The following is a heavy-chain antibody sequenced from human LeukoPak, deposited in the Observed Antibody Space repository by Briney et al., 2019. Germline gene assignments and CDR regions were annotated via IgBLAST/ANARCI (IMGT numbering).Heavy chain of an antibody. V-gene: IGHV3-74*01. CDR3: AREPQGYFDY. CDR1: GFSFGSSW. J-gene: IGHJ4*02. Sequence: GGSLRLSCAASGFSFGSSWMYWVRQAPGKGLVWVSRINTDGSSTSYADSVKGRFTISRDNAKNTVYLQMNSLRAEDTAVYYCAREPQGYFDYWGQGTLVTVSS. CDR2: INTDGSST.